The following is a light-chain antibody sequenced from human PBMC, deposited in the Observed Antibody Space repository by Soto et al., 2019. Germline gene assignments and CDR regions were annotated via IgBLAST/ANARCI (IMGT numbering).Light chain of an antibody. V-gene: IGKV3-20*01. CDR2: GAS. CDR3: QQYGSSPTT. J-gene: IGKJ1*01. CDR1: QSVSSSY. Sequence: EIVLTQSPGTLCLSPGERATLSCRASQSVSSSYLAWYQQKPGQAPRLLIYGASSRATGIPERFSGSGSGNDFTLTISRLEPEDFALYYCQQYGSSPTTFGKGTKVEIK.